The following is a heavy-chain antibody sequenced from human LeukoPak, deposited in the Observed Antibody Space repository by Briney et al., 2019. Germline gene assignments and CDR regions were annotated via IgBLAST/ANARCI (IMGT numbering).Heavy chain of an antibody. J-gene: IGHJ3*01. Sequence: GGSLRLSCAASGFTFSSYSMNWVRQAPGKGLEWVSSISSSSSYIYYVDSVKGRFTISRDNAKNSLYLQMNSLRAEDSAVYYCTRETAFDFWGQGTVVTVSS. CDR3: TRETAFDF. CDR2: ISSSSSYI. V-gene: IGHV3-21*01. CDR1: GFTFSSYS.